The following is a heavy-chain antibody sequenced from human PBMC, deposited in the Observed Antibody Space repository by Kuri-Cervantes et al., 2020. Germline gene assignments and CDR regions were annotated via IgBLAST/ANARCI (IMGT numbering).Heavy chain of an antibody. D-gene: IGHD2-21*02. Sequence: SVKVSCKASGGTFSSYAISWVRQAPGQGLEWMGWIIPIYGTTNYSQKFQGRVTITADKSTSTAYMELSSLRAEDTAVYYCAGDGECGGDCYANYWGQGTLVTVSS. CDR1: GGTFSSYA. J-gene: IGHJ4*02. CDR3: AGDGECGGDCYANY. CDR2: IIPIYGTT. V-gene: IGHV1-69*06.